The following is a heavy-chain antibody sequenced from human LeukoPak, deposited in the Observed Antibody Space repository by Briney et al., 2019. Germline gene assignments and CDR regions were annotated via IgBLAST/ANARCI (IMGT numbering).Heavy chain of an antibody. CDR1: GFTFSSYW. V-gene: IGHV3-74*01. CDR2: INSDGSST. D-gene: IGHD3-22*01. J-gene: IGHJ6*02. Sequence: GGSLRLSCSASGFTFSSYWMHWVRQAPGKGLVWVSRINSDGSSTSYADSVKGRFTISRDNAKNTLYLQMNSLRADDTAVYYCATGDSSGYRYYYGMDVWGQGTTVTVSS. CDR3: ATGDSSGYRYYYGMDV.